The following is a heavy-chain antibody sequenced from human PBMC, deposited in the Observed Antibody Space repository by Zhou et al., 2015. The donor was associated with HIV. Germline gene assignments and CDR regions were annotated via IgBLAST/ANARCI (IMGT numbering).Heavy chain of an antibody. CDR2: IIPILGIA. V-gene: IGHV1-69*08. Sequence: QVQLVQSGAEVKKPGSSVKVSCKASGGTFSSYTISWVRQAPGQGLEWMGRIIPILGIANYAQKFQGRVTITADKSTSTAYMELSSLRSEDTAVYYCARDQGITGTTYYFDYWGQGTLVTVSS. J-gene: IGHJ4*02. D-gene: IGHD1-7*01. CDR1: GGTFSSYT. CDR3: ARDQGITGTTYYFDY.